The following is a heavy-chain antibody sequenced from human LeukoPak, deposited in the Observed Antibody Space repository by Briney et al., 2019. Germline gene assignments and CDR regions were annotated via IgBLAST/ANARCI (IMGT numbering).Heavy chain of an antibody. CDR2: ISYDGSNK. V-gene: IGHV3-30*18. D-gene: IGHD1-26*01. CDR3: AKGPEWELSWFDP. CDR1: GVTFSSYG. J-gene: IGHJ5*02. Sequence: GGSLRLSCAASGVTFSSYGMHWVRQAPGKGLEWVAVISYDGSNKYYADSVKGRFTISRDNSKNTLYLQMNSLRAEDTAVYYCAKGPEWELSWFDPWGQGTLVTVSS.